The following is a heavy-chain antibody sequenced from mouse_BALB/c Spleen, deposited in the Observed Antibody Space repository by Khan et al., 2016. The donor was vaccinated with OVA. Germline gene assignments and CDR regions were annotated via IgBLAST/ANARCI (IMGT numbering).Heavy chain of an antibody. D-gene: IGHD2-14*01. V-gene: IGHV1-26*01. CDR3: ARGYDFFAY. J-gene: IGHJ3*01. CDR2: VNPNTGGS. Sequence: EVQLQQSGPDLVKPGASVKISCKASGYSFTLYYMTWVKQSHGKSLEWIGRVNPNTGGSDYNQVFKGTAILTVDKSSNTAYMELHSLTSEDSAVYYCARGYDFFAYWGQGTLVTVSA. CDR1: GYSFTLYY.